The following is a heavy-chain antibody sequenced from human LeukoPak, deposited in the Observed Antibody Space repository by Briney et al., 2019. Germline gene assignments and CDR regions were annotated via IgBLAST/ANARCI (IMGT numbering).Heavy chain of an antibody. J-gene: IGHJ4*02. V-gene: IGHV3-33*01. CDR2: IWYDGSNK. Sequence: GGSLRLSCAASGFTFSSNGMHCVRQAPGKGLEWVAVIWYDGSNKYYADSVKGRFTISRDNSKNTLYLQMNSLRAEDTAVYYCARDPMTTVIPPFDYWGQGTLVTVSS. D-gene: IGHD4-17*01. CDR3: ARDPMTTVIPPFDY. CDR1: GFTFSSNG.